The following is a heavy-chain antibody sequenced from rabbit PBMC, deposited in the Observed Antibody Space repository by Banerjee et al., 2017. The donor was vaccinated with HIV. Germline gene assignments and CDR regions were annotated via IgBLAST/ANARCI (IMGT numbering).Heavy chain of an antibody. CDR1: GFTLSDYW. Sequence: QSLEESGGDLVKPGASLTLTCTGSGFTLSDYWMCWVRQAPGKGLEWIACIYAGVGDSTYYANWAKGRFTISKTSSTTVTLQMTSLTAADTATYCCAGATSIYTFNFWGPGTSSPS. D-gene: IGHD2-1*01. CDR2: IYAGVGDST. CDR3: AGATSIYTFNF. V-gene: IGHV1S40*01. J-gene: IGHJ6*01.